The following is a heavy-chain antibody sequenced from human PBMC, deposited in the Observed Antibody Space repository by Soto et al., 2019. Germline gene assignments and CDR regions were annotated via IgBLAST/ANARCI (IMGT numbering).Heavy chain of an antibody. CDR3: ARDMASVAGIMAYDYYGMDV. CDR2: IIPIFGTA. D-gene: IGHD6-19*01. J-gene: IGHJ6*02. CDR1: GGTFSSYA. Sequence: QVQLVQSGAEVKKPGSSVKVSCKASGGTFSSYAISWVRQAPGQGLEWMGGIIPIFGTANYAQKFQGRVTITADESTGTPYMELSSLRAEDTAVYYCARDMASVAGIMAYDYYGMDVWGQGTTVTVSS. V-gene: IGHV1-69*12.